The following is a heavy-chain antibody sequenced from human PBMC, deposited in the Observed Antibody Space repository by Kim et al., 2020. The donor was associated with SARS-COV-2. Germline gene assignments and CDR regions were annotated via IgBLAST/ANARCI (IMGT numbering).Heavy chain of an antibody. J-gene: IGHJ6*02. CDR1: GFTFSSYG. V-gene: IGHV3-30*18. D-gene: IGHD5-12*01. CDR3: AKDLAGGYGGNSGPDFYYYGVDV. Sequence: GGSLRLSCAASGFTFSSYGMHWVRQAPGKGLEWVAVISYDGSNKYYADSVKGRFTISRDNSKNTLYLQMNSLRAEDTAVYYCAKDLAGGYGGNSGPDFYYYGVDVWGPGTTVTVSS. CDR2: ISYDGSNK.